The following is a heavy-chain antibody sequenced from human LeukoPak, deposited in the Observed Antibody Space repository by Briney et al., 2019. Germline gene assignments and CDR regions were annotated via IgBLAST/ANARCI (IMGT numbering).Heavy chain of an antibody. Sequence: GGSLRLSCAASGFTVSSNYMGWVRQAPGKGLEWVSVIYRGGSTYYADFVKGRFTISRDNSKNTLFLQMNDLTVEDTAMFYCARSRLDAFDIWGQGTMVTVSS. CDR3: ARSRLDAFDI. CDR1: GFTVSSNY. D-gene: IGHD6-19*01. J-gene: IGHJ3*02. CDR2: IYRGGST. V-gene: IGHV3-53*01.